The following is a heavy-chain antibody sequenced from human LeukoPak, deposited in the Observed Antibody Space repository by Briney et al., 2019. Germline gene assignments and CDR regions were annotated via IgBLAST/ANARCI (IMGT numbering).Heavy chain of an antibody. Sequence: SETLSLTCTVHGGSFSGYYWSWIRQPPGKGLEWIGEINHSGTTIYNPSLKSRVTISVDKSKNQFSLKLNSVTAADTAVYYCARSDFWSGYANYWGQGTLVTVSS. V-gene: IGHV4-34*01. J-gene: IGHJ4*02. CDR2: INHSGTT. D-gene: IGHD3-3*01. CDR1: GGSFSGYY. CDR3: ARSDFWSGYANY.